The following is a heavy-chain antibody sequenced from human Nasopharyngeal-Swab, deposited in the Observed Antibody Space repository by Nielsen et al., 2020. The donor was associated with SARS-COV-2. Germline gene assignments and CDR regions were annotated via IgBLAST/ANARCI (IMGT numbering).Heavy chain of an antibody. CDR3: ARHAPGYYDY. CDR2: IYYSGTT. J-gene: IGHJ4*02. Sequence: SETLSLTCTVSGGSISSYYWSWIRQPPGKGLEWIGYIYYSGTTSYNPSLRSRVTISVDTSKNQFSLKLSSVTAADTAAYHCARHAPGYYDYWGQGTLVTVSS. V-gene: IGHV4-59*08. D-gene: IGHD3-10*01. CDR1: GGSISSYY.